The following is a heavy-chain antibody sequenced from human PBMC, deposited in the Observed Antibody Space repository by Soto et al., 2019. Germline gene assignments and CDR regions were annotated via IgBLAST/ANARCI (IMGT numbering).Heavy chain of an antibody. D-gene: IGHD2-15*01. J-gene: IGHJ4*02. CDR1: GDSMTKNYRSWSMTNYYY. Sequence: SETLSLTCTVSGDSMTKNYRSWSMTNYYYWSWIRQTPGKGMEWIGYVESSGRTEYKPSLASRVTLSLDSSQNQFSLTLRSVTTADRPLYFCARGVYCAYLDYWGQGIPVTVSS. CDR3: ARGVYCAYLDY. V-gene: IGHV4-61*01. CDR2: VESSGRT.